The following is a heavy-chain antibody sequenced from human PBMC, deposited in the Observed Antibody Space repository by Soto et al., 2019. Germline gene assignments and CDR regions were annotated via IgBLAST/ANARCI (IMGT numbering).Heavy chain of an antibody. V-gene: IGHV3-53*01. CDR2: MYAGGDT. CDR3: VSRIPSWVFDY. Sequence: GGSLRLSCGASGLSVSDNYMGWVRQAPGRGLEWVSVMYAGGDTHYADSVKGRFTISRDKSENTLYLQMNSLRDEDTGVYFCVSRIPSWVFDYWGRGTLVTVSS. J-gene: IGHJ4*01. D-gene: IGHD2-21*01. CDR1: GLSVSDNY.